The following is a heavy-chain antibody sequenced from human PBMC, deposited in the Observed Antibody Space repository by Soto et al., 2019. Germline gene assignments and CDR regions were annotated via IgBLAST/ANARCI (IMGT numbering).Heavy chain of an antibody. D-gene: IGHD3-3*01. CDR2: IGGSGRKT. V-gene: IGHV3-23*01. Sequence: PGGSLRLSCAASGFTFTKSGMSWVRQAPGKGLEWVAGIGGSGRKTYYADSVKGRFSISRDNSKNSLFLQMSSLRSEDTAVYYCARASHSVLRFLDPLGKKRWFDPWGQGTLVTVSS. CDR3: ARASHSVLRFLDPLGKKRWFDP. J-gene: IGHJ5*02. CDR1: GFTFTKSG.